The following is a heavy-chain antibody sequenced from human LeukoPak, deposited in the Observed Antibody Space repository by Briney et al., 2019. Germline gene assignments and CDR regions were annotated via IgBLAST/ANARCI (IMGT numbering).Heavy chain of an antibody. J-gene: IGHJ4*02. CDR2: INSDGSWT. D-gene: IGHD2/OR15-2a*01. Sequence: GGSLRLSCAASGNYWMHRVRQAPGKGLVWVSHINSDGSWTSYADSVKGRFTISKDNAKNTVYLQMNNLRAEDTAVYYCVSFYEAYWGRGTLVTVSS. V-gene: IGHV3-74*01. CDR1: GNYW. CDR3: VSFYEAY.